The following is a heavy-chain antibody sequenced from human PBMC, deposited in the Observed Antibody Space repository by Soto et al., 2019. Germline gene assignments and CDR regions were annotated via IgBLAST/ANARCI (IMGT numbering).Heavy chain of an antibody. J-gene: IGHJ4*02. CDR3: ARDRGPHYGILTGYYLFGY. CDR2: IIPIFGTA. CDR1: GGTFSSYA. D-gene: IGHD3-9*01. Sequence: QVQLVQSGAEVKKPGSSVKVSCKASGGTFSSYAISWVRQAPGQGLEWMGGIIPIFGTANYAQKFQGRVTITADESTSTAYMELSSLRSEDTAVYDCARDRGPHYGILTGYYLFGYWGQGTLVTVSS. V-gene: IGHV1-69*01.